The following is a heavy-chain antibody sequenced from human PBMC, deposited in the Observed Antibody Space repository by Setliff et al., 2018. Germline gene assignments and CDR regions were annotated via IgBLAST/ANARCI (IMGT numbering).Heavy chain of an antibody. J-gene: IGHJ4*02. CDR3: ARGYYDILTGYYIGY. CDR2: IYYIGNT. CDR1: GGSISGSGHY. Sequence: PSETLSLTCTVSGGSISGSGHYWGWIRQPPGKGLEWIGSIYYIGNTYYNPSLQSRVTISVDTSTNQFSLKLSSVTAADTAVYYCARGYYDILTGYYIGYWGQGTLVTVSS. V-gene: IGHV4-39*01. D-gene: IGHD3-9*01.